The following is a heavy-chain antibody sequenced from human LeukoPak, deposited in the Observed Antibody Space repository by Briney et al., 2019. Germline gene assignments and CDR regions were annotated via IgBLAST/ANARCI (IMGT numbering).Heavy chain of an antibody. Sequence: GGSLRLSCAASGFTFSDYWMTWVRQAPGKGLEWVANIRQDGSEKYHVDSVKGQFTISRDNAKNSVYLQMNSLRAEDTAVYYCARISCSRSSCYGVYDYWGQGTLVTVSS. J-gene: IGHJ4*02. CDR1: GFTFSDYW. CDR2: IRQDGSEK. V-gene: IGHV3-7*01. D-gene: IGHD2-15*01. CDR3: ARISCSRSSCYGVYDY.